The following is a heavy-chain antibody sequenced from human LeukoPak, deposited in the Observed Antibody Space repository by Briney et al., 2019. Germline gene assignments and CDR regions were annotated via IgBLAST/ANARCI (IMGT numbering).Heavy chain of an antibody. J-gene: IGHJ4*02. CDR1: GFTFSDYY. CDR3: ARAANTATGTPTMAIDY. CDR2: IPNTSSYT. D-gene: IGHD1-1*01. V-gene: IGHV3-11*05. Sequence: PGGSLRLSCVASGFTFSDYYMSWIRQAPGKGLEWVSYIPNTSSYTSYADSVKGRFIISRDNAKNSLYLQMNSLRAEDTAVYYCARAANTATGTPTMAIDYWGQGTLVTDSS.